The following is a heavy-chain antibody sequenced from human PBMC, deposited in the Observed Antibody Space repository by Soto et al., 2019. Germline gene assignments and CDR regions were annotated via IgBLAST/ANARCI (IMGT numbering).Heavy chain of an antibody. V-gene: IGHV4-39*01. CDR3: ARQVPAAIRLGWFDP. Sequence: PSETLSLTCTVSGGSISRSTYYWGWIRQPPGKGLEWIGSIYYSGSTYYRPSLKSQVTISVDTSKNQFSLKLSSVTAADTAVYYCARQVPAAIRLGWFDPWGQGTLVTVSP. CDR2: IYYSGST. CDR1: GGSISRSTYY. D-gene: IGHD2-2*02. J-gene: IGHJ5*02.